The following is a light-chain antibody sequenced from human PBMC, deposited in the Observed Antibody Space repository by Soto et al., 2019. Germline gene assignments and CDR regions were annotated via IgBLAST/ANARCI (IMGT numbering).Light chain of an antibody. CDR1: QGINNY. CDR3: QKYNSAPFP. V-gene: IGKV1-27*01. J-gene: IGKJ4*01. Sequence: DIQITQSPSSLSASVGDTVTITCRASQGINNYLACYQQKPGKVPKLLIYAASTLQSGVPSRFSGSGSGTDFTLTISSLQHEDVETYYCQKYNSAPFPFGGGRKVEIK. CDR2: AAS.